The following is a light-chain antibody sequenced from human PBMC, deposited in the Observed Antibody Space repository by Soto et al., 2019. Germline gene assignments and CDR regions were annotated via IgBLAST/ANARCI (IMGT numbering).Light chain of an antibody. J-gene: IGKJ1*01. CDR1: QSVSSNY. Sequence: EIVLTQSPGTVSLSPGERATFSCRASQSVSSNYLAWYQQKPGQAPRLLIYAASSRATGIPDRFSGGGSGTDFTLTISSLEPEDFAVYYCQQYGGSPRTFGQGTKVDI. V-gene: IGKV3-20*01. CDR3: QQYGGSPRT. CDR2: AAS.